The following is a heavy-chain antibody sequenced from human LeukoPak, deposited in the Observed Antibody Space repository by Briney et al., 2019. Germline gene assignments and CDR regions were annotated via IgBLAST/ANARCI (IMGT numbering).Heavy chain of an antibody. V-gene: IGHV4-39*01. CDR2: IYYTGRT. CDR3: AQSLGSSDWMGNWFDR. Sequence: PSETLSLTCTVSGGSISSSGHSWGWIRQPPGKVREWTGTIYYTGRTYYNPSLESRVTICVDTSKNQFSLRLSSVTAADTAVYYCAQSLGSSDWMGNWFDRWGQGMLVTVSS. D-gene: IGHD6-13*01. J-gene: IGHJ5*02. CDR1: GGSISSSGHS.